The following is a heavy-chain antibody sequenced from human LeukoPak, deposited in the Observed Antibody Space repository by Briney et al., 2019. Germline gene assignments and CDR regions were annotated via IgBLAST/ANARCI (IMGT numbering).Heavy chain of an antibody. CDR2: ISSSGGST. CDR3: AKGPTYDSLPYYFDY. CDR1: GFTFSRYA. D-gene: IGHD3-22*01. V-gene: IGHV3-64D*06. J-gene: IGHJ4*02. Sequence: PGGSLRLSCSASGFTFSRYAMHWVRQAPGKGLEYVSAISSSGGSTYYADSVKGRFTISRDNSKDTLYLQMSSLRAEDTAIYYCAKGPTYDSLPYYFDYWGQGTLVTVSS.